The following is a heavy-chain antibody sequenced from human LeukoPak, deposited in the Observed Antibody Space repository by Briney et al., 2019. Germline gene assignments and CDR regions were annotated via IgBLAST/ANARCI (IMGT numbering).Heavy chain of an antibody. CDR2: IKAVGSGT. V-gene: IGHV3-43*02. Sequence: GGALRLSCAASGFTIGPYAMYWVRQGPGRGLEWVSVIKAVGSGTFYADSVWGRFTTSRDNSKNSLYLQMNSLTSEDTALYYCATWAFYHNLDVWGQGTTVIVSS. J-gene: IGHJ6*02. CDR3: ATWAFYHNLDV. D-gene: IGHD2/OR15-2a*01. CDR1: GFTIGPYA.